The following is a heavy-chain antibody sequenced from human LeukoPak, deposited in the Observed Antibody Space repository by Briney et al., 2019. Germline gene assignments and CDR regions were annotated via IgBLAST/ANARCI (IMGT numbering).Heavy chain of an antibody. CDR1: GFTFSNYG. Sequence: TGGSLRLSCAASGFTFSNYGMHWVRQAPGKGLEWVAFIRSDESNKYYADSVKGRFTISRDNSKNTLYLQMNSLRAEDTAVYYCAKARSGNPRTDFDYWGQGTLVTVSS. CDR3: AKARSGNPRTDFDY. D-gene: IGHD2-8*02. CDR2: IRSDESNK. J-gene: IGHJ4*02. V-gene: IGHV3-30*02.